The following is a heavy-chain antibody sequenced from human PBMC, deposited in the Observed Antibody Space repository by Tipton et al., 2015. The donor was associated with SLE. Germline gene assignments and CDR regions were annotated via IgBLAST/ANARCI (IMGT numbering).Heavy chain of an antibody. Sequence: TLSLTCTVSGGSISSGSYYWSWIRQPPGKGLEWIGYIYYSVSTNYNPPLKSRVTISVDTSKNQFSLKLSSVTAADTAVYYCARDWGGYCSSTSCLGGFDYWGQGTLVTVSS. J-gene: IGHJ4*02. CDR1: GGSISSGSYY. CDR2: IYYSVST. V-gene: IGHV4-61*01. D-gene: IGHD2-2*03. CDR3: ARDWGGYCSSTSCLGGFDY.